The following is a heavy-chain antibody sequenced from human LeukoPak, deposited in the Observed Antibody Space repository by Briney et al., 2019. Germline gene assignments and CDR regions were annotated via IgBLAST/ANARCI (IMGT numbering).Heavy chain of an antibody. CDR3: ARGPPGLGSSVYMDV. CDR1: GGSISSYY. V-gene: IGHV4-59*01. J-gene: IGHJ6*03. Sequence: SETLSLTCTVSGGSISSYYWSWIRQPPGKGLEWIGYIYYSGSTNYNPSLKSRVTISVDTSKNQFSLKLSSVTAADTAVYYCARGPPGLGSSVYMDVWGKGTTVTVSS. D-gene: IGHD3/OR15-3a*01. CDR2: IYYSGST.